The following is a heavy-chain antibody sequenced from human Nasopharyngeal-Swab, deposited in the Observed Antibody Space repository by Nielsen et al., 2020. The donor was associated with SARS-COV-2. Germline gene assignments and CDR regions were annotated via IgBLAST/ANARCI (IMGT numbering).Heavy chain of an antibody. CDR2: IKLDGSEN. CDR1: GFTFSSYC. Sequence: AGSLTLSCAASGFTFSSYCMSWVRQAPGKGLEWVANIKLDGSENYYVDSVKGRFTISRDNAKNSLYLQMNSLRAEDTAVYYCARDPPTYYYDSSGYYSEFYFDYWGQGTLVTVSS. V-gene: IGHV3-7*01. CDR3: ARDPPTYYYDSSGYYSEFYFDY. D-gene: IGHD3-22*01. J-gene: IGHJ4*02.